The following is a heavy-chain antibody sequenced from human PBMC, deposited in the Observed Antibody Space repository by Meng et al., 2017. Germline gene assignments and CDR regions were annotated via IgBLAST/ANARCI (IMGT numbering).Heavy chain of an antibody. CDR1: GGTFRRDA. D-gene: IGHD1-26*01. J-gene: IGHJ4*02. CDR3: ARDGVGATEGYFDY. V-gene: IGHV1-69*06. CDR2: IIPIFGTA. Sequence: VRRVQMGAGVKMPGSWVKVSCTASGGTFRRDAISWVRQAPGQGLEWMGGIIPIFGTANYAQKFQGRVTITADKSTGTAYMELSSLRSEDTAVYYCARDGVGATEGYFDYWGQGTLVTVSS.